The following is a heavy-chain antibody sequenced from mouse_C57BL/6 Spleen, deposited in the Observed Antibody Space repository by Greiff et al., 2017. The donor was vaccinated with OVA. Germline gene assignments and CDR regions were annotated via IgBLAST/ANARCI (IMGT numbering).Heavy chain of an antibody. CDR3: ARRGEDDGGPAWFAY. V-gene: IGHV1-55*01. CDR2: IYPGSGST. CDR1: GYTFTSYW. Sequence: QVQLQQPGAELVKPGASVKMSCKASGYTFTSYWINWVKQRPGQGLEWIGDIYPGSGSTNYNEKFKSKATLTVDTSSSTAYMQLSSLTSEDSAVSYCARRGEDDGGPAWFAYWGQGTLVTVSA. D-gene: IGHD2-3*01. J-gene: IGHJ3*01.